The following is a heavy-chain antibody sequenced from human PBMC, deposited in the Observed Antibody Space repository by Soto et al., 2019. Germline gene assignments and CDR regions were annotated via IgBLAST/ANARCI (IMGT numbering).Heavy chain of an antibody. CDR1: GFSLSTSGVG. D-gene: IGHD6-19*01. Sequence: SGPTLVNPTQTLTLTCTFSGFSLSTSGVGVGWIRQPPGKALEWLALIYWNDDKRYSPSLKSRLTITKDTSKNQVVLTMTNMDPVDPATHSCAHRLAVVTNIPEYFQHWGQGTLVTVSS. J-gene: IGHJ1*01. V-gene: IGHV2-5*01. CDR3: AHRLAVVTNIPEYFQH. CDR2: IYWNDDK.